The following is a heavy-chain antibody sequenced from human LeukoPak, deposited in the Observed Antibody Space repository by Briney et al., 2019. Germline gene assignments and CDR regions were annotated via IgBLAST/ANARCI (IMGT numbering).Heavy chain of an antibody. CDR3: AKVAGSYYNEVWIDWYLDL. CDR2: ISGSGGST. D-gene: IGHD3-10*01. V-gene: IGHV3-23*01. J-gene: IGHJ2*01. Sequence: PGGSLRLSCAASGFTFSSYAMSWVRQAPGKGLEWVSAISGSGGSTYYADSVKGRFTISRDNSKNTLYLQMNSLRAEDTAVYYCAKVAGSYYNEVWIDWYLDLWGRGTLVTVSS. CDR1: GFTFSSYA.